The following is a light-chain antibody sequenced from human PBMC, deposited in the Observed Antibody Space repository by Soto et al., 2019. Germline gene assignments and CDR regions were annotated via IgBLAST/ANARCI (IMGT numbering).Light chain of an antibody. J-gene: IGKJ4*01. CDR1: QAISSY. V-gene: IGKV1-27*01. CDR3: QKYNRAPLT. Sequence: DLQMTQSPSSLSASVGDRVTITCRASQAISSYLAWYQQKPGKVPELLIYSASTLQSGVPSRFSGSGSGTEFTLSISNLQPEDVATYYCQKYNRAPLTFGGGTKVEIK. CDR2: SAS.